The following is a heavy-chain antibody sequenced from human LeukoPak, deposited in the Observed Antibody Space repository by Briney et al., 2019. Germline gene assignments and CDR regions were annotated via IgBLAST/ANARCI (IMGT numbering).Heavy chain of an antibody. CDR3: AKGGDDYYDSSGYLDY. CDR2: ISGSGGST. J-gene: IGHJ4*02. Sequence: GGSLRLSCAASGFTFSSYAMSGVRQAPGKGLEWVSAISGSGGSTYYADSVKGRFTISRDNSKNTLYLQMNSLRAEDTAVYYCAKGGDDYYDSSGYLDYWGLGTLVTVSS. CDR1: GFTFSSYA. D-gene: IGHD3-22*01. V-gene: IGHV3-23*01.